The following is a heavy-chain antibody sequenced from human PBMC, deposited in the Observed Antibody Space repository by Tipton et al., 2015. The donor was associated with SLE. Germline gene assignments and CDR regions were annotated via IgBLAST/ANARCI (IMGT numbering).Heavy chain of an antibody. CDR1: GGSISSYY. D-gene: IGHD3-22*01. CDR3: ASKYYDSSGYYPDWYFDL. CDR2: IYYSGST. V-gene: IGHV4-59*01. Sequence: LRLSCTVSGGSISSYYWSWIRQPPGKGLEWIGYIYYSGSTNYNPSLKSRVTISVDTSKNQFSLKLSSVTAADTAVYYCASKYYDSSGYYPDWYFDLWGRGTLVTVSS. J-gene: IGHJ2*01.